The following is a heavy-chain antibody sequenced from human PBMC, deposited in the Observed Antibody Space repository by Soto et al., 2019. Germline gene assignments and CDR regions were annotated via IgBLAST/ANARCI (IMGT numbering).Heavy chain of an antibody. CDR1: GFTFDDYA. D-gene: IGHD6-13*01. CDR3: AIDTMIAAPWPNAFDI. Sequence: EVQLVESGGGLVQPGRSLRLSCAASGFTFDDYAMHWVRQAPGKGLEWVSGISWNSGSIGYADSVKGRFTISRDNAKNSLYLQMNSLRAEDTALYYCAIDTMIAAPWPNAFDIWGEGTMVTVSS. V-gene: IGHV3-9*01. CDR2: ISWNSGSI. J-gene: IGHJ3*02.